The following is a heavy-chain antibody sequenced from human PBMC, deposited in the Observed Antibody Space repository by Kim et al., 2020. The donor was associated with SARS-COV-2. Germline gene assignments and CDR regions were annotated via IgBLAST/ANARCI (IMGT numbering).Heavy chain of an antibody. Sequence: ASVKVSCKVSGYTLTELSMHWVRQAPGKGLEWMGGFDPEDGETIYAQKFQGRVTMTEDTSTDTAYMELSSLRSEDTAVYYCATPHYDSSGYYSFDYWGQGTLVTVSS. CDR1: GYTLTELS. J-gene: IGHJ4*02. D-gene: IGHD3-22*01. V-gene: IGHV1-24*01. CDR3: ATPHYDSSGYYSFDY. CDR2: FDPEDGET.